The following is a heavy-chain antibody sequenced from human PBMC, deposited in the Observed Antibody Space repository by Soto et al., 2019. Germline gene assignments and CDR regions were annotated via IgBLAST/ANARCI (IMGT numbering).Heavy chain of an antibody. D-gene: IGHD1-1*01. CDR2: IYYSGST. J-gene: IGHJ6*03. CDR3: ARGDDGADMDV. Sequence: SETLSLTCTVSGGSISSYYWSWIRQPPGKGLEWIGYIYYSGSTNYNPSLKSRVTISVDTSKNQFSLKLSSVTAADTAVYYCARGDDGADMDVWGKGTTVTVSS. V-gene: IGHV4-59*01. CDR1: GGSISSYY.